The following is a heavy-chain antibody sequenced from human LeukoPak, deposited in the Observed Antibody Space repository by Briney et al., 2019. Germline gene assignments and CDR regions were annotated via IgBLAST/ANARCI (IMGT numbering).Heavy chain of an antibody. Sequence: SETLSLTCTISGGSISNTNWWSWVRQPPGQGLEWIGEISLTGLTHYNPSLESRVTVSLDKSKNQLSLNPTSVTAADTAVYYCSRENGAFSPFGYWGQGILVTVLS. J-gene: IGHJ4*02. CDR1: GGSISNTNW. CDR3: SRENGAFSPFGY. CDR2: ISLTGLT. V-gene: IGHV4-4*02. D-gene: IGHD2-8*01.